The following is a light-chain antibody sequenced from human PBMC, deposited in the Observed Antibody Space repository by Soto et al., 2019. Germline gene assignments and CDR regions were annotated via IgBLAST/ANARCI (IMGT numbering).Light chain of an antibody. J-gene: IGKJ1*01. V-gene: IGKV3-20*01. CDR2: GAS. CDR3: QQYGSSGT. CDR1: QSVSSSY. Sequence: IVLTQSPGTLSLSPGERATLSCRASQSVSSSYLAWYQQKPGQAPRLLIYGASSRATGIPDRFSGSGSGTDFTLTISRMEPEDFAVYYCQQYGSSGTLGQGNKVDI.